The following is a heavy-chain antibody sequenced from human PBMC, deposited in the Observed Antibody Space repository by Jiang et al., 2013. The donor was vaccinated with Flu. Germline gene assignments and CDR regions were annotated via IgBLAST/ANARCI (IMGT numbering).Heavy chain of an antibody. CDR2: INPRGGYT. Sequence: CKASGYTFSNYYIHWVRQAPGQGLEWMGIINPRGGYTRFAQRFQGRVTMTRDTSTSTVYMEMSSLRSEDTALYYCARAAGITGTTEFDYWGQGTLVTVSS. J-gene: IGHJ4*02. D-gene: IGHD1-7*01. V-gene: IGHV1-46*01. CDR1: GYTFSNYY. CDR3: ARAAGITGTTEFDY.